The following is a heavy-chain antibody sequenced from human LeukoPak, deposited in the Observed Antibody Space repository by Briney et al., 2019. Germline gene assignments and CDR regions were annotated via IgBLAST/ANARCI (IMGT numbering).Heavy chain of an antibody. D-gene: IGHD6-19*01. CDR3: AREGSSGWYYKGHNTYYFDY. CDR2: INPNSGGT. CDR1: GYTFTGYY. V-gene: IGHV1-2*06. Sequence: ASVKVSCKASGYTFTGYYMHWVRQAPGQGLEWMGRINPNSGGTNYAQKFQGGVTMTRDTSISTAYMELSRLRSDDTAVYYCAREGSSGWYYKGHNTYYFDYWGQGTLVTVSS. J-gene: IGHJ4*02.